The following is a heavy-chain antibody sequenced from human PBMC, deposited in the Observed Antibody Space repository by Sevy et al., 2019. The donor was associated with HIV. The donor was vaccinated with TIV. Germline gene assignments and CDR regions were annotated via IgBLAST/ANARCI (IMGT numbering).Heavy chain of an antibody. V-gene: IGHV3-33*01. J-gene: IGHJ4*02. CDR3: ARGGYYYDNAAYYALDS. Sequence: GGSLRLSCAATGFTFSNYAMHWVRQAPGKGMEWGAIIWSDGAYQYHGDSVKGRFTMSRDNSKNTLYLQMNNVRVEDTAVYYCARGGYYYDNAAYYALDSWGQGTLVTVSS. CDR2: IWSDGAYQ. CDR1: GFTFSNYA. D-gene: IGHD3-22*01.